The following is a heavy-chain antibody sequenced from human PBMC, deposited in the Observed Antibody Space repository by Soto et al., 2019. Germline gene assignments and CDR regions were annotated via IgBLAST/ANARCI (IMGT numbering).Heavy chain of an antibody. CDR1: GFTFSSYA. V-gene: IGHV3-23*01. CDR3: EKAYGDHDAFDI. D-gene: IGHD4-17*01. Sequence: EVQLLESGGGLVQPGGSLRLSCAASGFTFSSYAMSWVRQAPGKGLEWVSAISGSGGSTYYADSVKGRFTISRDNSKTTLYLPMNSLRAEDTAVYYCEKAYGDHDAFDIWGQGTMVTVSS. CDR2: ISGSGGST. J-gene: IGHJ3*02.